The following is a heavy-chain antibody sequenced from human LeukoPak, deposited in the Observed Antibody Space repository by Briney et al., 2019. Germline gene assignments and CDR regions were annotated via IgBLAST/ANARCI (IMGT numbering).Heavy chain of an antibody. Sequence: GESLKISCKGSGYSFTSYWIGWVRQMPGKGLEWMGIIYPGDSDTRYSPSFQGQVTISADKSISAAYLQWSSLKASDTAMYYCASSGRITMVRGVITIIDYWGQGTLVTVSS. J-gene: IGHJ4*02. D-gene: IGHD3-10*01. CDR3: ASSGRITMVRGVITIIDY. V-gene: IGHV5-51*01. CDR2: IYPGDSDT. CDR1: GYSFTSYW.